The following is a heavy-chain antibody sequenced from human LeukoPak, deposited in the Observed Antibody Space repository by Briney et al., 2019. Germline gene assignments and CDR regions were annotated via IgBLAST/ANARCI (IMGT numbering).Heavy chain of an antibody. J-gene: IGHJ4*02. Sequence: GSLRLSCAASGFTFSSYGMHWVRQAPGKGLEWVAVIWYDGSNKYYADSVKGRFTISRDNSKKTLYLQMNSLRAEDTAVHYCARAGRVVVPAAVHYWGQGTLVTVSS. D-gene: IGHD2-2*01. CDR3: ARAGRVVVPAAVHY. V-gene: IGHV3-33*01. CDR1: GFTFSSYG. CDR2: IWYDGSNK.